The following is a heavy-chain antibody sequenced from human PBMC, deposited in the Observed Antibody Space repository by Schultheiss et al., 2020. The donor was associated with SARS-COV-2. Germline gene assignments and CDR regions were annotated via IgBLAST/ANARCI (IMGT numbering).Heavy chain of an antibody. J-gene: IGHJ4*02. V-gene: IGHV4-4*07. CDR3: AQTRGQQLVLGHFDY. CDR1: GGSISSYY. CDR2: IYTSGST. Sequence: SETLSLTCTVSGGSISSYYWSWIRQPAGKGLEWIGRIYTSGSTYYNPSLKSRVTISVDTSKNQFSLKLSSVTAADTAVYYCAQTRGQQLVLGHFDYWGQGTLVTVSS. D-gene: IGHD6-13*01.